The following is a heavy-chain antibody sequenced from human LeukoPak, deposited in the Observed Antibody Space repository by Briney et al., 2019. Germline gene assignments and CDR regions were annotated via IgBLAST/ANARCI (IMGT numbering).Heavy chain of an antibody. D-gene: IGHD1-26*01. J-gene: IGHJ4*02. CDR1: GFTFTTYS. CDR2: ISSGSSAI. V-gene: IGHV3-21*01. Sequence: GGSLRLSCEASGFTFTTYSMTWVRQAPGKGLEWVSIISSGSSAIFSADALKGRFTISRDNARNTLYLQMNSLRAEDTAVYYCAQGGSPGAFDYWGQGTLVTVSS. CDR3: AQGGSPGAFDY.